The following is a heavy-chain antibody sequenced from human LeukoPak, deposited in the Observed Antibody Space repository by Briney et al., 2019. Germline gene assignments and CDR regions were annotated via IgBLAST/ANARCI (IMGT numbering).Heavy chain of an antibody. Sequence: GGSLRLSCAASGFTFSSYAMNWVRQAPGKGLEWVSTISGSGGITYYADSVKGRFTISRDNSKNTLYLQMNSLRAEDTAVYYCAREGRNYYDSSGSHYYYYMDVWGKGTTVTVSS. D-gene: IGHD3-22*01. CDR1: GFTFSSYA. V-gene: IGHV3-23*01. CDR2: ISGSGGIT. J-gene: IGHJ6*03. CDR3: AREGRNYYDSSGSHYYYYMDV.